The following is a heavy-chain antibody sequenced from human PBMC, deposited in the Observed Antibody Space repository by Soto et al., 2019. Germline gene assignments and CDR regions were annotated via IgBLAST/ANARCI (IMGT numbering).Heavy chain of an antibody. Sequence: PGGSLRFSCAASGFTFSSYSMNWVRQAPGKGLEWVSYISSSSSTIYYADSVKGRFTISRDNAKNSLYLQMNSLRDEDTAVYYCARDRIGRIAARTGDLYYYYGMDVWGQGTTVTVSS. CDR2: ISSSSSTI. V-gene: IGHV3-48*02. CDR1: GFTFSSYS. CDR3: ARDRIGRIAARTGDLYYYYGMDV. D-gene: IGHD6-6*01. J-gene: IGHJ6*02.